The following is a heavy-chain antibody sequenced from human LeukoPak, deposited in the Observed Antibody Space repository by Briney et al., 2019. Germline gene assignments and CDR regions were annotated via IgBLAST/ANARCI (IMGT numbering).Heavy chain of an antibody. V-gene: IGHV4-30-2*01. CDR1: GFTFNSYV. CDR2: IYHSGST. D-gene: IGHD4-17*01. CDR3: ARATVITMAFDY. J-gene: IGHJ4*02. Sequence: LRLSCAASGFTFNSYVMNWIRQPPGKGLEWIGYIYHSGSTYYNPSLKSRVTISVDRSKNQFSLKLSSVTAADTAVYYCARATVITMAFDYWGQGTLVTVSS.